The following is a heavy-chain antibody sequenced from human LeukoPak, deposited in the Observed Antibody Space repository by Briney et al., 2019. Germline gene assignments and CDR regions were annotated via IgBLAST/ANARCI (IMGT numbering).Heavy chain of an antibody. CDR3: ARDHTAMVSGYYYYYGMDV. J-gene: IGHJ6*02. CDR1: GYTFTSYD. D-gene: IGHD5-18*01. CDR2: MNPNSGNT. Sequence: SVQVSCKASGYTFTSYDINWVRQATGQGLEWMGWMNPNSGNTGYAQKFQGRVTMTRNTSISTAYMELSSLRSEDTAVYYCARDHTAMVSGYYYYYGMDVWGQGTTVTVSS. V-gene: IGHV1-8*01.